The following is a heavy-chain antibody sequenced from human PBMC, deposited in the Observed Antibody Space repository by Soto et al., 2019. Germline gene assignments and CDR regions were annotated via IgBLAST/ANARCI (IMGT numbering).Heavy chain of an antibody. V-gene: IGHV3-23*01. CDR2: IISNGGT. CDR1: GFTFNHYA. J-gene: IGHJ4*02. CDR3: AKDYTAAADPSSVILFDX. D-gene: IGHD2-15*01. Sequence: GGSLRLSCAASGFTFNHYAMSWVRQAPGKGLEWVAIIISNGGTFYADSVKGRFTISRDNSKNTLYLQMSSLRVEDTAIYYCAKDYTAAADPSSVILFDXWGQGALVTVSX.